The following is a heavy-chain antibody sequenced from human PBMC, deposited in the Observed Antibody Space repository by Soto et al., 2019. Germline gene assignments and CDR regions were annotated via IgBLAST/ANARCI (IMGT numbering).Heavy chain of an antibody. J-gene: IGHJ3*02. D-gene: IGHD2-8*01. Sequence: PSETLSLTCTVSGGSISSSSYYWGWIRQPPGKGLEWIGSIYYSGSTYYNPSLKSRVTISVDTSKNQFSLKLSSVTAADTAVYYSARRGYYAISAFDIWGQGTMVTVSS. CDR2: IYYSGST. V-gene: IGHV4-39*01. CDR1: GGSISSSSYY. CDR3: ARRGYYAISAFDI.